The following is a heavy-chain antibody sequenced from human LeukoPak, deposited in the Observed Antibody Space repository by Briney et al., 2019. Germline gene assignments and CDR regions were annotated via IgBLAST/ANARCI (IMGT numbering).Heavy chain of an antibody. CDR1: GFTFDDYA. CDR2: ISWNSGSI. Sequence: GGSLRLSCATFGFTFDDYAMHWVRQAPGKGLEWVSSISWNSGSIGCADSVKGRFTISRDNAKNSLYLQMNSLRAEDTALYYCAKSRGSNWPRYFDLWGRGTLITVSS. CDR3: AKSRGSNWPRYFDL. J-gene: IGHJ2*01. D-gene: IGHD6-13*01. V-gene: IGHV3-9*01.